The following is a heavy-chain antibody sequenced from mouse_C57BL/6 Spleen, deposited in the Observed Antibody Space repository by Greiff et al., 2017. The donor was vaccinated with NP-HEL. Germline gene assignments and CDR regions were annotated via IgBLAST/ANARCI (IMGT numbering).Heavy chain of an antibody. CDR2: IDPEDGDT. V-gene: IGHV14-1*01. CDR1: GYTFTSYY. Sequence: EVQLQQPGAELVKPGASVKLSCKASGYTFTSYYMHWVKQRPEQGLEWIGRIDPEDGDTEYAPKFQGKATMTADTSSNTAYLQLSSLTSEDTAVYYCTNAWFAYWGQGTLVTVSA. J-gene: IGHJ3*01. CDR3: TNAWFAY.